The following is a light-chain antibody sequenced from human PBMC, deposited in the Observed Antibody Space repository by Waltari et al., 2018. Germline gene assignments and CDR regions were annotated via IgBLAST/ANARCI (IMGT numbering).Light chain of an antibody. CDR3: QQYYSLPYT. CDR1: QGISSY. J-gene: IGKJ2*01. CDR2: TAS. Sequence: DIQLTQSPSFLSASVGDRVTITCRSSQGISSYLAWYQQKPGKAPKLLIHTASTLQGGVPSRFSGSGSGTDFTLTISSLQPEDVAVYYCQQYYSLPYTFGPGTRLEIK. V-gene: IGKV1-9*01.